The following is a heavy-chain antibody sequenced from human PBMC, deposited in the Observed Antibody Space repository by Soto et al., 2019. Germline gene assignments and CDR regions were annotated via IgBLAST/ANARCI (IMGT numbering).Heavy chain of an antibody. CDR3: ARGGKNGNSAVFDY. V-gene: IGHV5-51*01. Sequence: LKISCKGSGYSFSTFWIAWVRQLPGKGLDWVGLIYPLDSQTTYSPSFQGQVTISVDRSIDTAYLHWKTLQASDTAMYFCARGGKNGNSAVFDYWGPGVLVTVSS. CDR2: IYPLDSQT. J-gene: IGHJ4*02. CDR1: GYSFSTFW. D-gene: IGHD1-1*01.